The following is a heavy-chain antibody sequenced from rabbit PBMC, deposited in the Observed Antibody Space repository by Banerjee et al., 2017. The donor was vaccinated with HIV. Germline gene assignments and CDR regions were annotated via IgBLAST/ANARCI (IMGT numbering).Heavy chain of an antibody. CDR2: IDTSRGST. D-gene: IGHD4-1*01. CDR3: VRDRGYSSAWGGYYFNL. J-gene: IGHJ4*01. Sequence: QSLEESGGDLVKPGASLTLTCTASGFSFSISYYMCWVRQAPGKGPEWIACIDTSRGSTYYASWAKGRFTISKTSSTTVTLQMTSLTAADTATYFCVRDRGYSSAWGGYYFNLWGPGTLVTVS. V-gene: IGHV1S40*01. CDR1: GFSFSISYY.